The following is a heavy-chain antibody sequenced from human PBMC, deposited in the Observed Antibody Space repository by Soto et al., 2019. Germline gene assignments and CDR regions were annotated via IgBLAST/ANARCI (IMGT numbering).Heavy chain of an antibody. CDR1: GFTFSSYS. J-gene: IGHJ3*02. Sequence: GGSLRLSWAASGFTFSSYSMNWVRQAPGKGLEWVSSISSSSSYIYYADSVKGRFTISRDNAKNSLYLQMNSLRAEDTAVYYCSGVGATYAFDIWGQGTMVTVSS. CDR2: ISSSSSYI. V-gene: IGHV3-21*01. D-gene: IGHD1-26*01. CDR3: SGVGATYAFDI.